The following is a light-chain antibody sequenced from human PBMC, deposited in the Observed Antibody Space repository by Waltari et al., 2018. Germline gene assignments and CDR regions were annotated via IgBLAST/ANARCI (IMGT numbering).Light chain of an antibody. V-gene: IGKV4-1*01. CDR3: QQYYSPPYT. CDR2: WAS. CDR1: QSVLYSLNNKNY. Sequence: DIVMNQSPDSLVGSLGERATLNCKSSQSVLYSLNNKNYLAWFQQKPVQPPKLLIYWASTRESGVPDRCSGSGCGTDFTLTIISLQAEDVAVYYCQQYYSPPYTFGQGTTLEIK. J-gene: IGKJ2*01.